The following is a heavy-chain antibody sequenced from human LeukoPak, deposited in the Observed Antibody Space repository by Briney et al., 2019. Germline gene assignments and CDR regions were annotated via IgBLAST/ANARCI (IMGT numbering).Heavy chain of an antibody. Sequence: PSETLSLTCTVSGGSISSGDYYWSWIRQPPGKGLEWIGYIYYSWSTYYNPSLKSRVTISVDTSKNQFSLKLSSVTAADTAVYYCARVLYYDFWSGPGGLVDYWGQGTLVTVSS. J-gene: IGHJ4*02. CDR3: ARVLYYDFWSGPGGLVDY. V-gene: IGHV4-30-4*01. D-gene: IGHD3-3*01. CDR2: IYYSWST. CDR1: GGSISSGDYY.